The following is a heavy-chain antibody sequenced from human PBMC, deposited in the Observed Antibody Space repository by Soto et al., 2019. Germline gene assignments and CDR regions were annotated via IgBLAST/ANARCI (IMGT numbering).Heavy chain of an antibody. CDR1: GFTFXXXX. CDR3: ARDREDFLRIFDC. Sequence: PGGSLRLSCAASGFTFXXXXXXXXXXXPGKGLEWIAYINTGSSTTSYADSVEGRFTISRENAKNSLYLEMNSLRAEDTAVYYCARDREDFLRIFDCWGRGTLVTVSS. CDR2: INTGSSTT. D-gene: IGHD3-3*01. J-gene: IGHJ4*02. V-gene: IGHV3-48*01.